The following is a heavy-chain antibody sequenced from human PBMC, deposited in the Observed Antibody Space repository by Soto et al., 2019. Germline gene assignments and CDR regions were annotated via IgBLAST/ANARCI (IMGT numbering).Heavy chain of an antibody. D-gene: IGHD6-19*01. CDR2: IYTSGST. J-gene: IGHJ3*02. CDR3: ARQWLVAVDDAFDI. Sequence: SETLSLTGTVSGGSISSYYWSWIRQPAGKGLEWIGRIYTSGSTNYKPSHKSRVTMSVDTSKSQFSLMLSSVTAADTAVYSRARQWLVAVDDAFDILDQGTMVTVSS. CDR1: GGSISSYY. V-gene: IGHV4-4*07.